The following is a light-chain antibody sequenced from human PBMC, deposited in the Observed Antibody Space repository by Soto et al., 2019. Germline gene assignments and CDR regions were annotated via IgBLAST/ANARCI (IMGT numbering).Light chain of an antibody. Sequence: SSELTQPPSVSVSPGQTASITCSGDKLGDKYACWYQQKPGQSPVLVIYHDTKRPSGIPERFSGSNSGNTATLTISGTQAMDEADYYCQAWDSTTAVVFGGGTKLTVL. CDR1: KLGDKY. CDR2: HDT. J-gene: IGLJ2*01. CDR3: QAWDSTTAVV. V-gene: IGLV3-1*01.